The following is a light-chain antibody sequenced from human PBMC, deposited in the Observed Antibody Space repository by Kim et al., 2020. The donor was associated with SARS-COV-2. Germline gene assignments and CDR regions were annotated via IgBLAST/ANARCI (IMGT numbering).Light chain of an antibody. J-gene: IGLJ2*01. CDR2: GKN. CDR1: SLRSYY. CDR3: NSRDSSGNHLDQV. Sequence: GQTVRITCQGDSLRSYYASWYQQKPGQAPVLVIYGKNNRPSGIPVRFSGSSSGNTASLTITGAQAEDEADYYCNSRDSSGNHLDQVFGGGTQLTVL. V-gene: IGLV3-19*01.